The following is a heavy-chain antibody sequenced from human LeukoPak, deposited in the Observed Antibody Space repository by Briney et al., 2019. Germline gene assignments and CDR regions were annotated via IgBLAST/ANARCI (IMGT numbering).Heavy chain of an antibody. J-gene: IGHJ4*02. D-gene: IGHD2-15*01. CDR1: GVSISTYY. CDR2: AYYSGST. Sequence: SETLSLTCTVSGVSISTYYWSWIRQPPGKGLEWIGYAYYSGSTNYNPSLKSRVTISVDTSKNQFSLKLSSVTAADTAVYYCARDCSGGGCNFDYWGQGTLVTVSS. CDR3: ARDCSGGGCNFDY. V-gene: IGHV4-59*12.